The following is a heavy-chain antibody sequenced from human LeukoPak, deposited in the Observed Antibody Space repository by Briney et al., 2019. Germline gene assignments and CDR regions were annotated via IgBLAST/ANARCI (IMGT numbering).Heavy chain of an antibody. CDR1: GFTFSSYA. Sequence: GGSLRLSCAASGFTFSSYAMSWVRQAPGKGLECVSCITGSGGSTYHADSVKGRFTISRDSSKNTVYLQMNSLRAEDTAVYYCAKTYYYGSGRGYFDYWGQGTLVTVSS. CDR3: AKTYYYGSGRGYFDY. V-gene: IGHV3-23*01. CDR2: ITGSGGST. D-gene: IGHD3-10*01. J-gene: IGHJ4*02.